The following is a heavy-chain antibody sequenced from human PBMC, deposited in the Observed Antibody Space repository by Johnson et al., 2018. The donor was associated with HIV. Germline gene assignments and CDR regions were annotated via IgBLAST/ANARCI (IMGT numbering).Heavy chain of an antibody. V-gene: IGHV3-20*04. Sequence: VQLVESGGGEVRPGGSLRLACAASGFTFDDYGMSWVRQAPGKGLEWVSGINWNGGSTGFADTVKGRFTISRDNAENSLYLQMNSLRAEDTAVYYCARAVYSSSSSCAFDIWGQGTMVTVSS. J-gene: IGHJ3*02. CDR3: ARAVYSSSSSCAFDI. D-gene: IGHD6-6*01. CDR1: GFTFDDYG. CDR2: INWNGGST.